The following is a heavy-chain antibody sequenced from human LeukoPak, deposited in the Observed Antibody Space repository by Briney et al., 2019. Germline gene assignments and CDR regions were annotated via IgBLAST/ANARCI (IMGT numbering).Heavy chain of an antibody. Sequence: SETLSLTCTVSGGSISSFYWSWVRQPAGKGLEWIGRISTSGYTNYNPSLRSRVTMSVDTSKNQFSLKLSSVTAADTAVYYCARVGCSGGSCYPDYWGQGTLVTVSS. CDR3: ARVGCSGGSCYPDY. CDR2: ISTSGYT. V-gene: IGHV4-4*07. CDR1: GGSISSFY. D-gene: IGHD2-15*01. J-gene: IGHJ4*02.